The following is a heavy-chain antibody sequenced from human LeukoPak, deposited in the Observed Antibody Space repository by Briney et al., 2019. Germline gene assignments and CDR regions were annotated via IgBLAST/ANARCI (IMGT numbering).Heavy chain of an antibody. Sequence: SETLSLTCTVSGDSISSGSYYWSWIRQPAGKGLEWIGRIYTSGSTNYNPSLKSRVTISVDTSKNQFSLKLSSVTAADTAVYYCARALLGDSSGYYPNSYYFDYWGQGTLVTVSS. V-gene: IGHV4-61*02. CDR3: ARALLGDSSGYYPNSYYFDY. CDR1: GDSISSGSYY. D-gene: IGHD3-22*01. CDR2: IYTSGST. J-gene: IGHJ4*02.